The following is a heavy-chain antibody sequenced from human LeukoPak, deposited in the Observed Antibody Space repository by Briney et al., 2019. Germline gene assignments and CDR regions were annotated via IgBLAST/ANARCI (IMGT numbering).Heavy chain of an antibody. V-gene: IGHV1-2*02. CDR2: INPDSGGT. J-gene: IGHJ6*02. Sequence: GASVKVSCKASGNTVTGYYMNWVRQAPGQGLEWMGWINPDSGGTNYAQKFQGRVTMTRDTSISTAYMELSRLTSDDTAVYYCARDSSSWGDYYYGMDVWGQGTTVTVSS. D-gene: IGHD6-13*01. CDR3: ARDSSSWGDYYYGMDV. CDR1: GNTVTGYY.